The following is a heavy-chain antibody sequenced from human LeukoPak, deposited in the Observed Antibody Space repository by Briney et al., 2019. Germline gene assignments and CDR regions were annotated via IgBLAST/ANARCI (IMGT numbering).Heavy chain of an antibody. CDR1: GYTFTSSG. Sequence: ASVRVSCKPSGYTFTSSGISWVRQAPGQGLEWMGWISAHNWNTIYAHKLQGRVTMTTDTSTSTAYMELRSLRSDDTALYYCARERGRGTSLLIGILDYWGQGTLVT. CDR2: ISAHNWNT. D-gene: IGHD3-16*01. J-gene: IGHJ4*02. CDR3: ARERGRGTSLLIGILDY. V-gene: IGHV1-18*01.